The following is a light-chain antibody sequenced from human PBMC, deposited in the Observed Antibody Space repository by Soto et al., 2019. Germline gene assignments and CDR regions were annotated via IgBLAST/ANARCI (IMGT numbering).Light chain of an antibody. CDR2: EVS. CDR1: SSDVGGYNY. J-gene: IGLJ2*01. CDR3: SSYAGSNIVV. Sequence: QSALTQPPSASGSPGQSVTISCTGTSSDVGGYNYVSWYQQHPGKAPKLMSYEVSKRPSGVPDRFSGSKSGNTASLTVSGLKAEDEADYYCSSYAGSNIVVFGGGTKLTVL. V-gene: IGLV2-8*01.